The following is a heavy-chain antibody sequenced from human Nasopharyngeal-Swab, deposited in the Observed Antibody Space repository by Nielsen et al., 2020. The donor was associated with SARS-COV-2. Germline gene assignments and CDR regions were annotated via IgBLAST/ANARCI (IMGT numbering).Heavy chain of an antibody. V-gene: IGHV3-15*01. Sequence: GGSLRLSCAASGFTFSNAWMSWVRQAPGKGLEWVGRIKSKADGGITDYAAPVKGRFTISRDDSKNTLYLQMNSLKTEDTAVYYCTTDLCSSTSCYGPFYYYYYGMDVWGQGTTVTVSS. J-gene: IGHJ6*02. CDR2: IKSKADGGIT. D-gene: IGHD2-2*01. CDR3: TTDLCSSTSCYGPFYYYYYGMDV. CDR1: GFTFSNAW.